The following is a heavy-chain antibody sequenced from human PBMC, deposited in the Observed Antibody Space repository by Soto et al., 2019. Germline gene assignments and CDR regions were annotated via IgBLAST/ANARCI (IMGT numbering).Heavy chain of an antibody. V-gene: IGHV3-30-3*01. Sequence: QVQLVESGGGVVQPGRSLRLSCAASGFTFSSYNMHWVRQAPGKGLEWVAMILHDGNNKYYADSVKGRFTISRDNSKNTLYLQMNSLTTEDTAIYYCARDDEDGSYCDLGYWGHGTPVTVSS. D-gene: IGHD3-10*01. CDR1: GFTFSSYN. CDR2: ILHDGNNK. CDR3: ARDDEDGSYCDLGY. J-gene: IGHJ4*01.